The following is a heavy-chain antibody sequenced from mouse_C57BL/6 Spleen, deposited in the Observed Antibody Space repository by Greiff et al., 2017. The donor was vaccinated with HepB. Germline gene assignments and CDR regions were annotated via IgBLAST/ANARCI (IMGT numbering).Heavy chain of an antibody. D-gene: IGHD3-3*01. J-gene: IGHJ3*01. Sequence: QVQLQQSGAELVRPGASVTLSCKASGYTFTDYEMHWVKQTPVHGLEWIGAIDPETGGTAYNQKFKGKAILTADKSSSTAYMELRSLTSEDSAVYYWTRGGGTEAWFAYWGQGTLVTVSA. CDR2: IDPETGGT. V-gene: IGHV1-15*01. CDR3: TRGGGTEAWFAY. CDR1: GYTFTDYE.